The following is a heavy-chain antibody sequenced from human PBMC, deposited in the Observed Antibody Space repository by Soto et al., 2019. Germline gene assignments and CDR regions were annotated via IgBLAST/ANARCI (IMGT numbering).Heavy chain of an antibody. V-gene: IGHV3-23*01. Sequence: GWLRISGAASGITFSNYAMNWVRQAPGKGLEWVSGISENGGSTYYADSVKGRFTISRDNSKNTLYLQMNSLRAEDTAVYYCAKDRIRSGYGYGLDVWAHGTTVTVS. CDR2: ISENGGST. J-gene: IGHJ6*02. CDR3: AKDRIRSGYGYGLDV. CDR1: GITFSNYA. D-gene: IGHD5-18*01.